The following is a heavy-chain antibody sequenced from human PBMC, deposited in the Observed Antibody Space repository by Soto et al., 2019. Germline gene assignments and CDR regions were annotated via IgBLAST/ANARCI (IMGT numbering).Heavy chain of an antibody. CDR2: ISGSGGST. J-gene: IGHJ6*02. CDR1: GFTFSSYA. Sequence: GGSLRLSCAASGFTFSSYAMSWVRQAPGKGLEWVSAISGSGGSTYYADSVKGRFTISRDNSKNTLYLQMNSLRAEDTAVYYCAKVGGYCSGGSCYTLDYYYGMDVWGQGTTVTVSS. V-gene: IGHV3-23*01. D-gene: IGHD2-15*01. CDR3: AKVGGYCSGGSCYTLDYYYGMDV.